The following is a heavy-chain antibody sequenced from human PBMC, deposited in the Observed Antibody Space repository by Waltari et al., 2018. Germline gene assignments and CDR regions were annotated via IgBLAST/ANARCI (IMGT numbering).Heavy chain of an antibody. V-gene: IGHV4-59*01. CDR1: GGSISSYY. Sequence: QVQLQESGPGLVKPSETLSLTCTVSGGSISSYYWSWIRQPPGKGLEWIGYIYYSGSTNSNPSLKSRVTISVDTSKNQFSLKLSSVTAADTAVYYCARAAPYSYGYFDYWGQGTLVTVSS. CDR2: IYYSGST. CDR3: ARAAPYSYGYFDY. J-gene: IGHJ4*02. D-gene: IGHD5-18*01.